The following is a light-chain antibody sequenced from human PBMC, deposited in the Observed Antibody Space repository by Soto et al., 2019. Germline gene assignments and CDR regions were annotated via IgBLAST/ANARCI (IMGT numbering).Light chain of an antibody. CDR2: WAS. Sequence: SCWSSQSVLYIPTNKNYLAWYQQKPGQPPKLLIYWASTRESGVPDRFSGSGSGTEFTLTISSLQAEDVAVYYCQQYFTTPRLGFGGGTKVEIK. V-gene: IGKV4-1*01. CDR1: QSVLYIPTNKNY. CDR3: QQYFTTPRLG. J-gene: IGKJ4*01.